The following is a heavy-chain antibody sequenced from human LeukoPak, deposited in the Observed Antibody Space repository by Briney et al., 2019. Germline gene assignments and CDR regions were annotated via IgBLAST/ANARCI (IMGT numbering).Heavy chain of an antibody. D-gene: IGHD3-22*01. J-gene: IGHJ3*02. CDR2: ISWNSGSI. CDR3: AKGYYYDSSSHAFDI. V-gene: IGHV3-9*01. CDR1: GFTFDDYA. Sequence: GGSLRLSCAASGFTFDDYAMDWVRQAPGKGLEWVSGISWNSGSIGYADSVKGRFTISRDNAKNSLYLQMNSLRAEDTALYYCAKGYYYDSSSHAFDIWGQGTMVTVSS.